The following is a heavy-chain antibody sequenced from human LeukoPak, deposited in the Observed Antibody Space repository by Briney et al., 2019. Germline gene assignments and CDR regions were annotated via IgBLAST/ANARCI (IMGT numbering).Heavy chain of an antibody. D-gene: IGHD2-8*02. V-gene: IGHV3-48*03. CDR3: ARLGSCAGGSCQSFDF. CDR1: GFTFSSYE. CDR2: ISSSTNAM. Sequence: GGSLRLSCAASGFTFSSYEMNWVRQAPGMGLEWVSYISSSTNAMYVADSVKGRFPISRDNARNSVYLHIVNLRAEDTGVYYCARLGSCAGGSCQSFDFWGGGVLVTVSS. J-gene: IGHJ4*02.